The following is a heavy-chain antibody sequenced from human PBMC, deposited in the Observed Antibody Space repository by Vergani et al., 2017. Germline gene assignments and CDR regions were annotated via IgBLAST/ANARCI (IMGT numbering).Heavy chain of an antibody. J-gene: IGHJ4*02. CDR3: ARLGADSSRGYYFDY. CDR2: INHSGST. D-gene: IGHD3-22*01. Sequence: QVQLQQWGAGLLKPSETLSLTCAVYGGSFSGYYWSWIRQPPGKGLEWSGEINHSGSTNYNPSLKSRVTISVDTSKNQFTLKLSSVTAADTAVYYCARLGADSSRGYYFDYWGQGTLVTVSS. CDR1: GGSFSGYY. V-gene: IGHV4-34*01.